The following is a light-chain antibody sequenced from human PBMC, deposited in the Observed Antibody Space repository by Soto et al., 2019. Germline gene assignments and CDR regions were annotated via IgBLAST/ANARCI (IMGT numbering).Light chain of an antibody. V-gene: IGLV2-8*01. CDR3: SSYADSDNLI. CDR1: SNDVGDYDY. J-gene: IGLJ2*01. Sequence: QSVLTQPPSASGSPGQSVTISCTGTSNDVGDYDYVSWYQQHPGKAPKLMLYEVNKRPSGVPDRFSGSKSGYTASLNVSGLQAEDEADYYCSSYADSDNLIFGGGTKVTVL. CDR2: EVN.